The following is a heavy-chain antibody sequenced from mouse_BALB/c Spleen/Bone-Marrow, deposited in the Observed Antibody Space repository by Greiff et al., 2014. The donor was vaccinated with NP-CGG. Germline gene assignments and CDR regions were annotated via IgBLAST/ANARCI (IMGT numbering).Heavy chain of an antibody. Sequence: VQLVESGAELVKPGASVKLSCKASGSTFTSYWMHWVKQRPGQGLEWIGEINPSNGCTNYNEKFKSKATLTVDKSSSTAYMQLSSLTSEDSAVYYCARDYDYWYFDVWGAGTTVTVSS. CDR2: INPSNGCT. CDR3: ARDYDYWYFDV. CDR1: GSTFTSYW. J-gene: IGHJ1*01. V-gene: IGHV1S81*02. D-gene: IGHD2-4*01.